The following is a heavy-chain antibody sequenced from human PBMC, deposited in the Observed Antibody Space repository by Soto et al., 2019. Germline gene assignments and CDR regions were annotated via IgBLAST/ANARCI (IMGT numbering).Heavy chain of an antibody. D-gene: IGHD6-13*01. J-gene: IGHJ4*02. V-gene: IGHV4-39*07. Sequence: SETLSLTCDVSGGPVGYTSFYWGWLRQSPGKGLEWIGGVHHSGSTYYNPSLKSRVTISVDRSKNQFSLRLTSVTAADTAVYYCVRDGAATGSVYLDYWGQGALVTVSS. CDR1: GGPVGYTSFY. CDR3: VRDGAATGSVYLDY. CDR2: VHHSGST.